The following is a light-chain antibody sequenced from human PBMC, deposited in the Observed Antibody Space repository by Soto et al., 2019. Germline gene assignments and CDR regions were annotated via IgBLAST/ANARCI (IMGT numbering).Light chain of an antibody. Sequence: QSVLTQPRSVSGSPGQSVTISCTGTSSDVGSYNYVSWYQQYPGKAPKLMIYDVTKRPSGVPDRFSGSKSGNTASLTISGLQAEDEADYSCCSYAGRDTYVLFGGGTKLTVL. CDR3: CSYAGRDTYVL. J-gene: IGLJ2*01. CDR1: SSDVGSYNY. CDR2: DVT. V-gene: IGLV2-11*01.